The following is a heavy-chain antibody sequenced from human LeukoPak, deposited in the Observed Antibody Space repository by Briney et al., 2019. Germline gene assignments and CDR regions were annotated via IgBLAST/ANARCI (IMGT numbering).Heavy chain of an antibody. Sequence: SQTLSLTCTVSGGSISSGDYYWSWIRQPPGKGLEWIGYIYSGSTYYNPSPKSRVTISIDTSKNQFSLKLSSVTAADTAVYYCARTHYYDSSAVGDWGQGTLVTVSS. D-gene: IGHD3-22*01. CDR1: GGSISSGDYY. CDR3: ARTHYYDSSAVGD. CDR2: IYSGST. J-gene: IGHJ4*02. V-gene: IGHV4-30-4*01.